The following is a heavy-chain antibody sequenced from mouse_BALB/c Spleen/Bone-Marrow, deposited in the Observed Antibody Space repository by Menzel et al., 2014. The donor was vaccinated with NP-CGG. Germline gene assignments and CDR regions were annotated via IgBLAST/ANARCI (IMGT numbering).Heavy chain of an antibody. D-gene: IGHD2-3*01. CDR2: INPDSRTI. Sequence: EVKLMESGGGLVQPGRSLKISCAASGFDFSGFRMGWVRLAPGKGLEWIGEINPDSRTINYSPFLKDRFIISRDNAKNTLYLHMSKVRSEDTALYYCARLGYYGGFAYWGQGTLVTVSA. J-gene: IGHJ3*01. V-gene: IGHV4-1*02. CDR1: GFDFSGFR. CDR3: ARLGYYGGFAY.